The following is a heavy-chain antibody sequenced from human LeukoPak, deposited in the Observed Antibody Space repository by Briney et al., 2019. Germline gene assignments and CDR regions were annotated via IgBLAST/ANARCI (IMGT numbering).Heavy chain of an antibody. V-gene: IGHV3-49*04. CDR2: IRSKAYGGTP. J-gene: IGHJ4*02. Sequence: PGRSLRLSCAASGFTFGDYAMSWVRQAPGKGLEWVSLIRSKAYGGTPEYAASVKDRFTISRDDSKSIAYPQMSGLKTEDTAVYYCTRVAITLVGSYDHYFDYWGQGTLVTVSS. CDR3: TRVAITLVGSYDHYFDY. CDR1: GFTFGDYA. D-gene: IGHD1-26*01.